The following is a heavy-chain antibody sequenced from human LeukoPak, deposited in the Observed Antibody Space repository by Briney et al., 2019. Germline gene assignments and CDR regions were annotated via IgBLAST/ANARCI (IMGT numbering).Heavy chain of an antibody. J-gene: IGHJ4*02. CDR1: GFTFSNYA. CDR2: ISSNGGST. CDR3: ARDGDWDYGDYSDY. Sequence: GGSLRLSCAASGFTFSNYAMQWVRQAPGKGLEYVSTISSNGGSTDYANSVKGRFTISRDNSKNTLYLQMGSLRAEDMAVYYCARDGDWDYGDYSDYWGQGTLVTVSS. D-gene: IGHD4-17*01. V-gene: IGHV3-64*01.